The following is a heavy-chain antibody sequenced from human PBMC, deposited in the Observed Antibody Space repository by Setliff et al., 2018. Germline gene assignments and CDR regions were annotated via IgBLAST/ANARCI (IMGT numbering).Heavy chain of an antibody. Sequence: WASVKVSCKASGYTFSTHSITWVRQAPGQGPEWMGWISVYNGHTSYVQKFQGRVVMTTDISTNTAYMELRSLTSDDTAVYYCARRGPGGSLFFDYWGQGTLVTVSS. D-gene: IGHD1-1*01. CDR2: ISVYNGHT. J-gene: IGHJ4*02. CDR1: GYTFSTHS. CDR3: ARRGPGGSLFFDY. V-gene: IGHV1-18*01.